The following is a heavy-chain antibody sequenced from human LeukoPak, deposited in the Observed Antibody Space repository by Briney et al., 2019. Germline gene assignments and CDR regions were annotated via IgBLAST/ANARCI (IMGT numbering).Heavy chain of an antibody. J-gene: IGHJ4*02. D-gene: IGHD5-18*01. V-gene: IGHV3-74*01. CDR2: ILNDGGST. Sequence: SGGSLRLSCAASGFTFNRYWMHWVRQAPGEGPLWVAHILNDGGSTSYADSVKGRFTISRDNAKNTLSLQMNSLRAEDTAVYYCVRHNYGYDYWGQGTPVTVSS. CDR1: GFTFNRYW. CDR3: VRHNYGYDY.